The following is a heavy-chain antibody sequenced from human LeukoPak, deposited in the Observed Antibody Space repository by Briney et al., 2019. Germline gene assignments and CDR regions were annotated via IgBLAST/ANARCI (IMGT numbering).Heavy chain of an antibody. V-gene: IGHV3-9*01. J-gene: IGHJ4*02. D-gene: IGHD3-10*01. CDR2: IGWNSGGI. CDR1: GFTFDDYA. CDR3: ARDKGYGSDY. Sequence: GGSLRLSCAASGFTFDDYAMHWVRQAPGKGLEWVSGIGWNSGGIVYADSVKGRFTISRDNAKNSLYLQMSSLRAEDTAMYYCARDKGYGSDYWGPGVQVTVSS.